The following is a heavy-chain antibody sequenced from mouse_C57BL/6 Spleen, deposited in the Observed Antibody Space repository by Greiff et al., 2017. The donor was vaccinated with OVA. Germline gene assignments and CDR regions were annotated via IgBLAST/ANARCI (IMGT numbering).Heavy chain of an antibody. J-gene: IGHJ4*01. D-gene: IGHD1-1*01. CDR1: GYTFTDYN. V-gene: IGHV1-22*01. CDR3: ARCPYYGSSYYAMDY. Sequence: EVQLQQSGPELVKPGASVKMSCKASGYTFTDYNMHWVKQSHGKSLEWIGYINPNNGGTSYNQKFKGKATLTVNKSSSTAYMELRSLTSEDSAVYYCARCPYYGSSYYAMDYWGQGTSVTVSS. CDR2: INPNNGGT.